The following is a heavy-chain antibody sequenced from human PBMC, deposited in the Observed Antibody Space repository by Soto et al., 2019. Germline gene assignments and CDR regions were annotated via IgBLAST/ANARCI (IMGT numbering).Heavy chain of an antibody. CDR3: ARAPYDFWSGYPKYYFDY. D-gene: IGHD3-3*01. Sequence: ASVKVSCKASGYTFTGYYMHWVRQAPGQGLEWMGWINPNSGGTNYAQKFQGWVTMTRDTSIRTAYMELSRLRSDDTAVYYCARAPYDFWSGYPKYYFDYWGQGTLVTVSS. CDR2: INPNSGGT. CDR1: GYTFTGYY. V-gene: IGHV1-2*04. J-gene: IGHJ4*02.